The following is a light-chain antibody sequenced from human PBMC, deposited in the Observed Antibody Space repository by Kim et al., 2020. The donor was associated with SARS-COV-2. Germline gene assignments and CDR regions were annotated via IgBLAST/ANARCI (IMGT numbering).Light chain of an antibody. J-gene: IGLJ3*02. CDR2: GNV. CDR3: QSYDSSLNDVL. Sequence: QSVLTQPPSVSGAPGERVKISCTGSSSNIGAGYHVHWYQQLPGTAPKLLIYGNVNRPSGVPDRFSGSKSGTSASLAITGLQAEDEAHYYCQSYDSSLNDVLFGGGTQLTVL. V-gene: IGLV1-40*01. CDR1: SSNIGAGYH.